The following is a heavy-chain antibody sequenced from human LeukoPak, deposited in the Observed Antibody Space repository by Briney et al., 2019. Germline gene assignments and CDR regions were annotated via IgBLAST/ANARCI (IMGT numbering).Heavy chain of an antibody. CDR3: ARGQLELLSDYYYYMDV. CDR1: GFTFSSYW. J-gene: IGHJ6*03. CDR2: IKQDGSEK. Sequence: GGSLRLSCAASGFTFSSYWTSWVRQAPGKGLEWVANIKQDGSEKYYVDSVKGRFTISRDNAKNSLYLQMNSPRAEDTAVYYCARGQLELLSDYYYYMDVWGKGTTVTVSS. D-gene: IGHD1-1*01. V-gene: IGHV3-7*01.